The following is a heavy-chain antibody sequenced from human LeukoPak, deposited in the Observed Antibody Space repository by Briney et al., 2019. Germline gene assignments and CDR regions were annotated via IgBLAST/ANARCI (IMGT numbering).Heavy chain of an antibody. Sequence: GASVKVSCKVSGYTLTELSMHWVRQAPGKGLEWMGGFDPEDGETIYAQKFQGRVTMTEDTSTDTAYMELGSLRSEDTAVYYCATERYYYDSSGRARYWFDPWGQGTLVTVSS. CDR1: GYTLTELS. V-gene: IGHV1-24*01. D-gene: IGHD3-22*01. J-gene: IGHJ5*02. CDR3: ATERYYYDSSGRARYWFDP. CDR2: FDPEDGET.